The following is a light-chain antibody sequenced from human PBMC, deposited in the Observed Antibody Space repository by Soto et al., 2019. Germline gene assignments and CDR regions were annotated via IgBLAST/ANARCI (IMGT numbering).Light chain of an antibody. V-gene: IGKV3-20*01. CDR1: QSFSTSY. Sequence: EIVLTQSPGTLSLSPGERATLSCRASQSFSTSYLAWYQQKPGQAPRLLIFAASSRASGIPDRISGSGSGTDFTLTIDRLEPEDFAVYYCQQYSTSPLTFGGGTKVDIK. CDR3: QQYSTSPLT. J-gene: IGKJ4*01. CDR2: AAS.